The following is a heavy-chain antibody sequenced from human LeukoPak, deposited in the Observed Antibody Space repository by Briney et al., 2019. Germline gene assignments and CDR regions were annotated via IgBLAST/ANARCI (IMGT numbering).Heavy chain of an antibody. CDR2: INGSGGNT. J-gene: IGHJ4*02. Sequence: GGSLSLSCAASGFTFSSYAMSWLRQAPGKGLEWVSAINGSGGNTSYADSVKGRFTISRDNSKNTLYLQMNSLRAEDTAVYYCAKVWSQKYFDYWGQGALVTVSS. D-gene: IGHD3-10*01. V-gene: IGHV3-23*01. CDR1: GFTFSSYA. CDR3: AKVWSQKYFDY.